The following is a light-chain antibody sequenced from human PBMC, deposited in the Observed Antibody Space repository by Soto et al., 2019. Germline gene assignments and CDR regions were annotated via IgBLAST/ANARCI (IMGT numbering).Light chain of an antibody. CDR1: QSVSSY. Sequence: EIVMTQSPATLSVSPGERATLSCRASQSVSSYLAWYQQKPGQAPRLLIYGASTKATGIPAMFSGSGSGTEFTLTISSLQSEDFAVYYCQQYNNWPYTFGQGTKLEIK. CDR3: QQYNNWPYT. V-gene: IGKV3-15*01. CDR2: GAS. J-gene: IGKJ2*01.